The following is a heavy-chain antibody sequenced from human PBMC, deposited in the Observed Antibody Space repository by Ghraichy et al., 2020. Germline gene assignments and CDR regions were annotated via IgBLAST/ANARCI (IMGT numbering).Heavy chain of an antibody. CDR3: SRQTVSCHDY. CDR1: GFSFGDSH. D-gene: IGHD2-2*01. Sequence: GEYLNISCAASGFSFGDSHMHWVRQAPGKGLEWVGHIRNRRDNFATAYGAAVRGRFTISRDNAMSTTYLQMNSLKTEDTAVYYCSRQTVSCHDYWGQGIQVTVSS. J-gene: IGHJ4*02. CDR2: IRNRRDNFAT. V-gene: IGHV3-73*01.